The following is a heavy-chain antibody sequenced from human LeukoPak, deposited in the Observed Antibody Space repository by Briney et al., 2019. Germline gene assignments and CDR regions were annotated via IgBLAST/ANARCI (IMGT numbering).Heavy chain of an antibody. J-gene: IGHJ4*02. CDR3: ARGPPNTIFGVVNIRGWGY. Sequence: SETLSLTCAVYGGSFSGYYWSWIRQPAGKGLEWIGEINHSGSTNYNPSLKSRVTISVDTSKNQFSLKLSSVTAADTAVYYCARGPPNTIFGVVNIRGWGYWGQGTLVTVSS. D-gene: IGHD3-3*01. CDR1: GGSFSGYY. V-gene: IGHV4-34*01. CDR2: INHSGST.